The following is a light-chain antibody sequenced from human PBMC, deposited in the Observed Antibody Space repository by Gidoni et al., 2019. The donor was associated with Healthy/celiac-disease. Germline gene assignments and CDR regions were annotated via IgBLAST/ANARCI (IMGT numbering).Light chain of an antibody. CDR3: RQYNNWPSWT. J-gene: IGKJ1*01. CDR2: DAA. V-gene: IGKV3-15*01. Sequence: IVMTQSPATLSVSPGERATLSCRASQRVSSNLAGYQQKPGQAPSLLIYDAASRATGIPARFSGSRSVTEFTLTISSLQSEDFAVYYCRQYNNWPSWTFGQGTKVEIK. CDR1: QRVSSN.